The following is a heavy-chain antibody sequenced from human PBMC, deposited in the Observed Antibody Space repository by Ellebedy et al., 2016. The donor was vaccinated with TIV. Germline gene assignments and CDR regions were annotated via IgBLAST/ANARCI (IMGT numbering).Heavy chain of an antibody. Sequence: AASVKVSCKVSGYTLTELSMHWVRQAPGKGLEWMGGFDPEDGETSYAQKFQGRVTMTEDTSTDTAYMELSSLRSEDTAVYYCATLLVRRYGMDVWGQGTTVTVSS. CDR2: FDPEDGET. CDR1: GYTLTELS. V-gene: IGHV1-24*01. D-gene: IGHD3-10*01. J-gene: IGHJ6*02. CDR3: ATLLVRRYGMDV.